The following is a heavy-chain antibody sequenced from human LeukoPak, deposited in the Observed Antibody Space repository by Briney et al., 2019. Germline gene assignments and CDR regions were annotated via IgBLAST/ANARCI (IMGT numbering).Heavy chain of an antibody. J-gene: IGHJ5*02. CDR2: IIPIFGTA. CDR3: ANRNGWFDP. CDR1: GYTFTSYY. V-gene: IGHV1-69*05. Sequence: GASVKVSCKASGYTFTSYYMHWVRQAPGQGLEWMGGIIPIFGTANYAQKFQGRVTITTDESTSTAYMELSSLRSEDTAVYYCANRNGWFDPWGQGTLVTVSS.